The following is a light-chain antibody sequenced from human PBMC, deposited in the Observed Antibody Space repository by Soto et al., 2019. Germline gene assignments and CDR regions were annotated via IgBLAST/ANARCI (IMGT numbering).Light chain of an antibody. J-gene: IGKJ1*01. V-gene: IGKV3-15*01. Sequence: EIVMTQSPATLSVSPGEGATVYCRASQTVSSNLAWYQQKPGQAPRLLIYGASTRATGIPASFSGSGSGKEFTLTIHSLQSEEFAVYYGQQYNNWPGTFGQGPKEEVK. CDR2: GAS. CDR1: QTVSSN. CDR3: QQYNNWPGT.